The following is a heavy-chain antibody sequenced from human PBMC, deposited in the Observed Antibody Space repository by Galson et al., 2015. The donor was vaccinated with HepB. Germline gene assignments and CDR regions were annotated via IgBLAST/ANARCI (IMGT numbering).Heavy chain of an antibody. V-gene: IGHV5-51*01. CDR3: AKMSVGCFDY. D-gene: IGHD1-26*01. CDR1: GYTFSNYW. CDR2: IYPGDSDT. J-gene: IGHJ4*02. Sequence: SGAEVKKPGESLKISCKGSGYTFSNYWIVWVRQMPGKGLEFMGIIYPGDSDTKYSPSFQGQVTISADKSTSTAYLQWSSLKASDTAMYYCAKMSVGCFDYWGQGTLVTVAS.